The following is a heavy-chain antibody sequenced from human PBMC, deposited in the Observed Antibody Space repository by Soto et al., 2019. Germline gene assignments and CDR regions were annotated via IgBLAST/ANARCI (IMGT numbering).Heavy chain of an antibody. J-gene: IGHJ4*02. CDR2: IWYDGSNK. CDR3: AGDIVGASAPGY. Sequence: SLRLSCAASGFTFSSYGMHWVRQAPGKGLEWVAVIWYDGSNKYYADSVKGRFTISRDNSKNTLYLQMNSLRAEDTAVYYCAGDIVGASAPGYWGQGTLVTVSS. V-gene: IGHV3-33*01. CDR1: GFTFSSYG. D-gene: IGHD1-26*01.